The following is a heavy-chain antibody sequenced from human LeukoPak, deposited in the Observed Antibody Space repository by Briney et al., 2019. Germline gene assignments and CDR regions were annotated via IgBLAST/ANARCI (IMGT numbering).Heavy chain of an antibody. V-gene: IGHV3-66*01. CDR3: ARESNSGYYLSY. D-gene: IGHD3-22*01. CDR1: GFTVSTNY. J-gene: IGHJ4*02. CDR2: IYSGGRT. Sequence: GGSLRLSCAASGFTVSTNYMSWVRQAPGKGLEWVSVIYSGGRTFADSVKGRFTISRDNSKDTLYLQVNSLRAEDTAVYYCARESNSGYYLSYWGQGTLVTVS.